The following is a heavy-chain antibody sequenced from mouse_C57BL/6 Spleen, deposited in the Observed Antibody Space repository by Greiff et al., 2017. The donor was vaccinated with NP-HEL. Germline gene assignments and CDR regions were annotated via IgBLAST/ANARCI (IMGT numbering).Heavy chain of an antibody. CDR3: ARGVVADY. CDR2: ISDGGSYT. J-gene: IGHJ2*01. CDR1: GFTFSSYA. D-gene: IGHD1-1*01. V-gene: IGHV5-4*01. Sequence: EVQGVESGGGLVKPGGSLKLSCAASGFTFSSYAMSWVRQTPEKRLEWVATISDGGSYTYYPDNVKGRFTISRDNAKNNLYLQMSHLKSEDTAMYYCARGVVADYWGQGTTLTVSS.